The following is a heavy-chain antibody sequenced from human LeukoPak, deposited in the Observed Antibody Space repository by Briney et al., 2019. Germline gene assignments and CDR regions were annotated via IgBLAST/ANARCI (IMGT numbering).Heavy chain of an antibody. CDR2: VSWNSGSI. Sequence: QSGGSLRLSCAASGFTFDDYAMHWVRQAPGKGLEWVSGVSWNSGSIGYADSVKGRFTISRDNAKNSLYLQMNSLRAEDTALYYCAKAQYSSSWNHFDYWGQGTLVTVSS. CDR1: GFTFDDYA. CDR3: AKAQYSSSWNHFDY. D-gene: IGHD6-13*01. J-gene: IGHJ4*02. V-gene: IGHV3-9*01.